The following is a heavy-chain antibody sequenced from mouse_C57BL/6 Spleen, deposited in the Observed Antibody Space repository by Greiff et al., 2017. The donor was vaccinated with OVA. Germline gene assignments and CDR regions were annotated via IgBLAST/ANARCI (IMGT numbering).Heavy chain of an antibody. CDR3: ARFYYDYDGVYYFDY. CDR2: INPGSGGT. Sequence: VQLQESGAELVRPGTSVKVSCKASGYAFTNYLIEWVKQRPGQGLEWIGVINPGSGGTNYNEKFKGKATLTADKSSSTAYMQLSSLTSEDSAVYFCARFYYDYDGVYYFDYWGQGTTLTVSS. V-gene: IGHV1-54*01. CDR1: GYAFTNYL. D-gene: IGHD2-4*01. J-gene: IGHJ2*01.